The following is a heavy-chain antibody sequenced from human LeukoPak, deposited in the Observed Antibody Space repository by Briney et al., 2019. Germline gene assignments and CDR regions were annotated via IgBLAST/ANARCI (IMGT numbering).Heavy chain of an antibody. V-gene: IGHV3-74*01. CDR3: ARPGSAPYFF. CDR2: INSDGSST. D-gene: IGHD1-14*01. CDR1: XXXFSSXW. Sequence: SXXXXXXXFSSXWMHWVRHAPXKGLVGVSHINSDGSSTNYADSVKGRFTISRDNAKKTLYLQMNSLRDEDTAVYYCARPGSAPYFFWGQGTLVTVSS. J-gene: IGHJ4*02.